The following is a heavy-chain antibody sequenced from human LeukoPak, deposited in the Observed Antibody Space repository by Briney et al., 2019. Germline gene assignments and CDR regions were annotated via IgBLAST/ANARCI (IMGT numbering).Heavy chain of an antibody. V-gene: IGHV5-51*01. Sequence: GESLKISCKGSGYSFSTYWIGWVRQMPGKGLEWMGIIYPGDSDTRYSPSFQGQVTISADKSISTAYLQWSSLKASDTAMYYCARTSGSGSYQGSFDSWGQGTLVTVSS. CDR2: IYPGDSDT. CDR3: ARTSGSGSYQGSFDS. J-gene: IGHJ4*02. D-gene: IGHD3-22*01. CDR1: GYSFSTYW.